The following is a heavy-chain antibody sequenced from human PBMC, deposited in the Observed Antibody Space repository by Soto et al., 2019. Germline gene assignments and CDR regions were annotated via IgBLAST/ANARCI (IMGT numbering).Heavy chain of an antibody. CDR1: GGTFSSYA. CDR2: IIPIFGTA. D-gene: IGHD4-17*01. Sequence: GASVKVSCKASGGTFSSYAISWVRQAPGQGLEWMGGIIPIFGTANYAQKFQGRVTITADESTSTAYMELSSLRSEDTAVYYCARGIYYGDYDCDYWGQGTLVTVSS. V-gene: IGHV1-69*13. J-gene: IGHJ4*02. CDR3: ARGIYYGDYDCDY.